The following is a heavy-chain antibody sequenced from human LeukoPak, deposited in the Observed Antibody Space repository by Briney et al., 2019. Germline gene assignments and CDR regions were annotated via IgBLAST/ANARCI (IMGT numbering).Heavy chain of an antibody. J-gene: IGHJ5*02. CDR1: GYSISRDYY. CDR2: IYHTGST. CDR3: ALGDPTYNWFDP. Sequence: SETLSLTCTVSGYSISRDYYWGCIRQPPGKGLEWIGSIYHTGSTYYNPSLKSRVTISVDTSKNQFSLKLSSATAADTAVYYCALGDPTYNWFDPWGQATLVTVSS. D-gene: IGHD1-1*01. V-gene: IGHV4-38-2*02.